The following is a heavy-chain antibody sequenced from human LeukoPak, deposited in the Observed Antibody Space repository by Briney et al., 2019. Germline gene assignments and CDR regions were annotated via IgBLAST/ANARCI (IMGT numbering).Heavy chain of an antibody. V-gene: IGHV3-23*01. CDR3: AKTTVGYSSGRFPGWPADY. Sequence: GGSLRLSCAASGFAFGSYAMYWVRQAPGKGLEWVSGIFGSGGSAHYADSVKGRFTISRDNSKNTVYLEMNSLRAEDTAVYYCAKTTVGYSSGRFPGWPADYWGQGTLVTASS. D-gene: IGHD6-19*01. CDR1: GFAFGSYA. CDR2: IFGSGGSA. J-gene: IGHJ4*02.